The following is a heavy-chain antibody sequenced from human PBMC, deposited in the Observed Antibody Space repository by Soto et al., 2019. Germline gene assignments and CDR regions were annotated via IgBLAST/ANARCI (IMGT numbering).Heavy chain of an antibody. V-gene: IGHV1-24*01. D-gene: IGHD1-26*01. CDR1: GYTLTELS. CDR3: APDQVGATGY. Sequence: QVQLVQSGAEVKKPGASVKVSCKVSGYTLTELSMHWVRQAPGKGLEWMGGFDPEDGETIYAQKLQCRVTMTGDTSTDTAYMVLSSLRSEDTAVDYWAPDQVGATGYWGQGTLVTVSS. J-gene: IGHJ1*01. CDR2: FDPEDGET.